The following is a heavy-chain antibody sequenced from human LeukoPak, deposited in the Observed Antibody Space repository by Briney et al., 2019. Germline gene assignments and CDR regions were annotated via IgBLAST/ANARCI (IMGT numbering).Heavy chain of an antibody. CDR1: GGSISSYY. D-gene: IGHD3-22*01. V-gene: IGHV4-4*07. CDR3: ARETESYYYDSSGYPNTYYYGMDV. Sequence: SETLSLTCTVSGGSISSYYWSWIRQPAGKGLEWIGRIYSSGSTNYNPSLKSRVTMSVDTSKNQFSLKLSSVTAADTAVYYCARETESYYYDSSGYPNTYYYGMDVWGQGTTVTVSS. J-gene: IGHJ6*02. CDR2: IYSSGST.